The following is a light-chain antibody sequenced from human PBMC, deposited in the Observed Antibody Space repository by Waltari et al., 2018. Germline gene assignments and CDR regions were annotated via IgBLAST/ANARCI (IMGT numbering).Light chain of an antibody. CDR1: ALGKQY. J-gene: IGLJ2*01. Sequence: SFELTQPPSVSVSPGQTARLPCSGDALGKQYAYWYQQRPGQAPGGVIYKDRERPSGIPERFSGSGSGTTVTLTIDGVQAEDEADYYCQSADSSASYVVFGGGTKLTVL. CDR2: KDR. CDR3: QSADSSASYVV. V-gene: IGLV3-25*03.